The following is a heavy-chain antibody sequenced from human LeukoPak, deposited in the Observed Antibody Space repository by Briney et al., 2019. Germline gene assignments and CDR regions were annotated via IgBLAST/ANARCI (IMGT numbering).Heavy chain of an antibody. Sequence: ASVKVSCKGSGYTFSMYNMHWVRQAPGQRLEWVGIINPSGGTSYAQKLQGRISLTRDSSTLYMELSSLRSEDTAVYYCAREGVVGTGLDYWGQGTLVTVSS. CDR2: INPSGGT. V-gene: IGHV1-46*01. CDR3: AREGVVGTGLDY. D-gene: IGHD2-2*01. CDR1: GYTFSMYN. J-gene: IGHJ4*02.